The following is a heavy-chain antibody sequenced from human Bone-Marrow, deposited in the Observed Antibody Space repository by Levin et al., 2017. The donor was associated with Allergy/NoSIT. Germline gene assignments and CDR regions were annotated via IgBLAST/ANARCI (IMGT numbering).Heavy chain of an antibody. CDR3: ARDGGSVAGHDWYFDL. CDR1: GFTFSNYN. V-gene: IGHV3-74*01. J-gene: IGHJ2*01. CDR2: MNIDGSIT. D-gene: IGHD3-16*01. Sequence: LSLTCAASGFTFSNYNMHWVRQAPGKGLVWVSRMNIDGSITDYADSVKGRFTISRDNAKNTVYLQMNSLRDDDTAVYYCARDGGSVAGHDWYFDLWGRGTLVTVSS.